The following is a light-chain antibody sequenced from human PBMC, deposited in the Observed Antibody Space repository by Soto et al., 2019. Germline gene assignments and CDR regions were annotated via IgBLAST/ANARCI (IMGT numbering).Light chain of an antibody. CDR3: QQYNNWPWT. Sequence: EIVMTQSPATLSVSPGERATLSCRASQRVSSNLAWYQQNPGQAPRLLIYGASTRATGVPARLSGSGSGTEFTLTISSLQSEDVAVYYCQQYNNWPWTFGQGTKVEIK. V-gene: IGKV3-15*01. CDR2: GAS. CDR1: QRVSSN. J-gene: IGKJ1*01.